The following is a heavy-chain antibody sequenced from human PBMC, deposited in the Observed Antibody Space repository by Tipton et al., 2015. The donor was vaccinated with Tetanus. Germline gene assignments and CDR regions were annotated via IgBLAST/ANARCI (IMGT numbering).Heavy chain of an antibody. J-gene: IGHJ6*02. D-gene: IGHD6-13*01. V-gene: IGHV3-9*01. CDR2: LSWNSGVI. CDR3: AKDLAAGVQFYYYGLDV. Sequence: SLRLSCAASGFTFEDYAMHWVRQAPGKGLEWVSGLSWNSGVIGYADSVKGRFTISRDNAKKSLYLQMNTLRPDDTALYYCAKDLAAGVQFYYYGLDVWGRGTTVTVSS. CDR1: GFTFEDYA.